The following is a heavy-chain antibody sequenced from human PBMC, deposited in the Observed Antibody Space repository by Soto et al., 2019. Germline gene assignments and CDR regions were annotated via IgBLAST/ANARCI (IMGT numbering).Heavy chain of an antibody. CDR2: ITASGDTT. CDR3: AKVRPLGDGTRTSCLGVFDF. J-gene: IGHJ3*01. Sequence: EVQLLESGGGLVQPGGSLRLSCAASGFTFSSYAMSWVRQAPGKGLEWESAITASGDTTYYADSVKGRFTISRDNSKSTMYLQMNMLRDEDTAVYYCAKVRPLGDGTRTSCLGVFDFWGQGTMVTVSS. D-gene: IGHD2-2*01. CDR1: GFTFSSYA. V-gene: IGHV3-23*01.